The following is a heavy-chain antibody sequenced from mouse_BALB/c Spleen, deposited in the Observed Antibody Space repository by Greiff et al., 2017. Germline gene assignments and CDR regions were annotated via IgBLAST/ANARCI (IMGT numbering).Heavy chain of an antibody. D-gene: IGHD1-1*01. CDR2: ISNGGGST. J-gene: IGHJ1*01. CDR1: GFTFSSYT. Sequence: DVHLVESGGGLVQPGGSLKLSCAASGFTFSSYTMSWVRQTPEKRLEWVAYISNGGGSTYYPDTVKGRFTISRDNAKNTLYLQMSILKSEDTAMYYCARHVTTVVPPHWYFDVWGAGTTVTVSS. V-gene: IGHV5-12-2*01. CDR3: ARHVTTVVPPHWYFDV.